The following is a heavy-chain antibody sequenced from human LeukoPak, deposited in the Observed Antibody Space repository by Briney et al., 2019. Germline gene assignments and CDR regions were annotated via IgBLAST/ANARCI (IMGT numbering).Heavy chain of an antibody. D-gene: IGHD1-14*01. CDR3: ARDKVSDPEPYYFDY. Sequence: GGSLRLSCAASGFTFSDYYMSWVRQAPGKGLEWVSYISSSGSTIYYADPVKGRFTISRDNAKNSLYLQMNSLRAEDTAVYYCARDKVSDPEPYYFDYWGQGTLVTVSS. V-gene: IGHV3-11*01. CDR2: ISSSGSTI. J-gene: IGHJ4*02. CDR1: GFTFSDYY.